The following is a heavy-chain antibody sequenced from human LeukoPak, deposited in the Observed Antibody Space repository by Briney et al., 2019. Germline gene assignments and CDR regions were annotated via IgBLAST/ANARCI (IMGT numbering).Heavy chain of an antibody. CDR1: GFTFTTYT. Sequence: GGSLRLSYAASGFTFTTYTMNWVRQAPGKGLEWVSSITSSSSYIYYADSVKGRVTISRDSAKNSLYLQMNSLRAEDTAVYYCARGHSSSSFDYWGQGTLVTVSS. J-gene: IGHJ4*02. CDR2: ITSSSSYI. V-gene: IGHV3-21*06. CDR3: ARGHSSSSFDY. D-gene: IGHD6-13*01.